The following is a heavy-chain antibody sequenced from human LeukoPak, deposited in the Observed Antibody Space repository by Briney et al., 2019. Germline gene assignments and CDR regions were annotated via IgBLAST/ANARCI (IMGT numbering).Heavy chain of an antibody. J-gene: IGHJ4*02. D-gene: IGHD5-18*01. CDR3: AKDPGVGPDTAMVERFDY. CDR2: FNANSGAT. CDR1: XXFXXXH. V-gene: IGHV1-2*02. Sequence: XXFXXXHVHWVRQAPGQGLEWMGWFNANSGATKYAQKFQGRVTMTRDTSIGTDFMELTSLISDDTAIYYCAKDPGVGPDTAMVERFDYWGQGTLVTVSS.